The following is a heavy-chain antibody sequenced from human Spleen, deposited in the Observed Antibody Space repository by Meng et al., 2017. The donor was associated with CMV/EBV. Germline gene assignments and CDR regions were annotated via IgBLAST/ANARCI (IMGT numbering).Heavy chain of an antibody. Sequence: ASVKVSCKASGYTFTSYGISWVRQAPGQGLEWMGWISAHNGNTNYAQKLQGRVTMTTDTSTSTAYMELRSLRSDDTAVYYCARVDFGYCSSTSCYSLNWFDPWGQGTLVTVSS. CDR3: ARVDFGYCSSTSCYSLNWFDP. CDR2: ISAHNGNT. CDR1: GYTFTSYG. D-gene: IGHD2-2*01. V-gene: IGHV1-18*01. J-gene: IGHJ5*02.